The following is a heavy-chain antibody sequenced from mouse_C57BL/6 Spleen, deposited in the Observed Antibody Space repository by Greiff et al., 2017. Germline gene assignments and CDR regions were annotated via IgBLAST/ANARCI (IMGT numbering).Heavy chain of an antibody. Sequence: QVQLQQPGAELVKPGASVKLSCKASGYTFTSYWMQWVKQRPGQGLEWIGEIDPSDSYTNYNQKFKGKATLTVDTASSTAYMQLSSLTSEDSAVYYCARITTEVEPLDYWGQGTTLTVSS. CDR2: IDPSDSYT. CDR3: ARITTEVEPLDY. D-gene: IGHD1-1*01. V-gene: IGHV1-50*01. CDR1: GYTFTSYW. J-gene: IGHJ2*01.